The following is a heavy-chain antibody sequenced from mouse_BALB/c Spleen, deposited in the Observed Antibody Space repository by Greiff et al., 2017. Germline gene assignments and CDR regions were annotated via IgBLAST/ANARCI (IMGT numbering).Heavy chain of an antibody. CDR2: IDPANGNT. CDR1: GFTFKDTY. CDR3: ARLGY. J-gene: IGHJ2*01. V-gene: IGHV14-3*02. Sequence: VQLQQSGAELVKPGASVKLSCTASGFTFKDTYMHWVKQRPEQGLEWIGRIDPANGNTKYDPKFQGKATITADTSSNTAYLQLSSLTSEDTAVYYCARLGYWGQGTTLTVSS.